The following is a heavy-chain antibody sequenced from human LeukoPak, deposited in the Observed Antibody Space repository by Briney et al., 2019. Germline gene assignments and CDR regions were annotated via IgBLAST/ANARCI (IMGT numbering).Heavy chain of an antibody. V-gene: IGHV3-33*01. Sequence: AGSLRLSCAASGFTFSSYGMYWVCQAPGTGLELVAVMWYDGSNKYYADSVKGRFTIFRDNSKKTLYLQMNSLLAADTAVYYCAVFTGNLGIYYFDYWGQGTLVTVSS. D-gene: IGHD1-7*01. J-gene: IGHJ4*02. CDR3: AVFTGNLGIYYFDY. CDR2: MWYDGSNK. CDR1: GFTFSSYG.